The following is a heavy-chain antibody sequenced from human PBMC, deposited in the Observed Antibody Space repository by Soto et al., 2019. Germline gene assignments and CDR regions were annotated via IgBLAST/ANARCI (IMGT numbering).Heavy chain of an antibody. CDR3: ARDLYYDSSGLLGY. V-gene: IGHV4-30-2*01. CDR2: IYHSGST. D-gene: IGHD3-22*01. Sequence: SETLSLTCAVSGGSISSGGYSWSWIRQPPGKGLEWIGYIYHSGSTYYNPSLKSRVTISVDRSKNQFSLKLSSVTAADTAVYYCARDLYYDSSGLLGYWGQGTLVTVSS. J-gene: IGHJ4*02. CDR1: GGSISSGGYS.